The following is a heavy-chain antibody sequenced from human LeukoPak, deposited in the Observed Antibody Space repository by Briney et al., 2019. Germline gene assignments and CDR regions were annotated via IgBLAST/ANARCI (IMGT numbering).Heavy chain of an antibody. Sequence: PGGSLRLSCSASGFTFSIYEMNWVRQAPGKGLEGVSYISSSGSTIYYADSVKGRFTISRDNAKNSLYLQMNSLRGEDTAIYYCARDGDSYGYGIDYWGQGTLVTVSP. CDR2: ISSSGSTI. CDR1: GFTFSIYE. CDR3: ARDGDSYGYGIDY. D-gene: IGHD5-18*01. V-gene: IGHV3-48*03. J-gene: IGHJ4*02.